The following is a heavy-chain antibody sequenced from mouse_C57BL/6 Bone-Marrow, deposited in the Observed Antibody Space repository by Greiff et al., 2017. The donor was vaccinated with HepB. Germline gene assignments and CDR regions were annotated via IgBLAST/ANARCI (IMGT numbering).Heavy chain of an antibody. Sequence: EVKLMESGGGLVKPGGSLKLSCAASGFTFSDYGMHWVRQAPEKGLEWVAYISSGSSTIYYADTVKGRFTISSDNAKNTLFLQMTSLRSEDTAMYYCARGYFDVWGTGTTVTVSS. CDR3: ARGYFDV. CDR1: GFTFSDYG. CDR2: ISSGSSTI. J-gene: IGHJ1*03. V-gene: IGHV5-17*01.